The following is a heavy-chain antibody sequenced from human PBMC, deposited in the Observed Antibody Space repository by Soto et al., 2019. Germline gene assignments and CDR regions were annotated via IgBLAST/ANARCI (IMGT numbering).Heavy chain of an antibody. CDR2: INPNSGGT. Sequence: ASVKVSCKASGYTFTGYYMHWVRQAPGQGLEWMGWINPNSGGTNYAQKFQGWVTMTRDTSISTAYMELSRLRSDDMAVYYCARDSGELGPSSNAFDIWGQGTMVTVSS. D-gene: IGHD7-27*01. J-gene: IGHJ3*02. CDR1: GYTFTGYY. CDR3: ARDSGELGPSSNAFDI. V-gene: IGHV1-2*04.